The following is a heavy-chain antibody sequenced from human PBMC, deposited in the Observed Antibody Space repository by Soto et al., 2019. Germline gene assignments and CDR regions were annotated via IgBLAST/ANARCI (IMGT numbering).Heavy chain of an antibody. D-gene: IGHD2-15*01. CDR2: VPNSGNT. Sequence: GGSLRLSCTASGFTFRSYGMSWVRQAPGKGLEWVSSVPNSGNTYYADAVKGRFTISRDNNKNSLFLQMNSLRVEDTAIYYCARKSLLAIATPYFDSWGRGTLVTVSS. V-gene: IGHV3-23*05. CDR3: ARKSLLAIATPYFDS. J-gene: IGHJ4*02. CDR1: GFTFRSYG.